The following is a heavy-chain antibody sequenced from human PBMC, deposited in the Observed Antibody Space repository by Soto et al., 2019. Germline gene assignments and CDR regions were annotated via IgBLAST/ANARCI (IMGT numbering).Heavy chain of an antibody. Sequence: EVRLLESGGGLAQPGGSRRLSCAASGFTFSSSAMNWVRQAPGKGLEWVSSIRVGGGDTFYADSVRGRFTVSRGISRNTLYLQMKSLRAEDTAIYYCAKCSVGTVRTSGWCNWFDPWGQGTLVTVSS. CDR3: AKCSVGTVRTSGWCNWFDP. CDR1: GFTFSSSA. CDR2: IRVGGGDT. J-gene: IGHJ5*02. V-gene: IGHV3-23*01. D-gene: IGHD6-19*01.